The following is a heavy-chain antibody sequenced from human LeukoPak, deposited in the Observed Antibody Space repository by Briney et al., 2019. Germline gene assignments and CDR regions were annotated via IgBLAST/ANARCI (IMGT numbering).Heavy chain of an antibody. CDR3: VRDFQEGDRLWFQEPNWGKIGI. Sequence: GGTLRLSCAATGFTFSSYNMNWLRQAPGKGLEWVTCISASSSFIYYADSVKGRITISRDNAKNSLYLQLSSLRAEDTAVYYCVRDFQEGDRLWFQEPNWGKIGIWGQGTMVTVFS. D-gene: IGHD7-27*01. J-gene: IGHJ3*02. CDR2: ISASSSFI. V-gene: IGHV3-21*01. CDR1: GFTFSSYN.